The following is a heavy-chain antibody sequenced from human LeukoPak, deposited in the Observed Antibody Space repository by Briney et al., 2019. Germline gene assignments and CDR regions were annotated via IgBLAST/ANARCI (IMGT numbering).Heavy chain of an antibody. CDR3: ARQGATGAMGEESFYYYMDV. D-gene: IGHD1-26*01. Sequence: GESLKISCKGSGYSFTSYWIGWVRQMPGKGLEWMGIIYPGDSDTRYSPSFQGQVTISADKSISTAYLQWSSLKASDTAMYYCARQGATGAMGEESFYYYMDVWGKGTTVTVSS. J-gene: IGHJ6*03. CDR2: IYPGDSDT. V-gene: IGHV5-51*01. CDR1: GYSFTSYW.